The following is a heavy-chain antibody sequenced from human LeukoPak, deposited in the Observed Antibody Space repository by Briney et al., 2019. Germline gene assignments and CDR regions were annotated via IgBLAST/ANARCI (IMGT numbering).Heavy chain of an antibody. V-gene: IGHV1-69*04. CDR1: GGTFSSYA. CDR2: IIPILGIA. D-gene: IGHD2-15*01. J-gene: IGHJ4*02. Sequence: ASVKVSCKASGGTFSSYAISWVRQVPGQGLEWMGRIIPILGIANYAQKFQGRVTITADKSTSTAYMELSSLRSEDTAVYYCARGGAVVAAYDYWGQGTLVTVSS. CDR3: ARGGAVVAAYDY.